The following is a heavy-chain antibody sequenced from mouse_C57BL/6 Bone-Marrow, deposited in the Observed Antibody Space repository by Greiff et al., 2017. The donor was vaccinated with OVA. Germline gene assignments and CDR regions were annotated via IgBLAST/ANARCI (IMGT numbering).Heavy chain of an antibody. J-gene: IGHJ3*01. CDR3: TNYYGSSYWFAD. V-gene: IGHV1-15*01. CDR1: GYTFTDYE. D-gene: IGHD1-1*01. CDR2: IDPETGGT. Sequence: VKLMESGAELVRPGASVTLSCKASGYTFTDYEMHWVKQTPVHGLAWIGAIDPETGGTAYNQKFKGKAILTADKSSSTAYMELRSLTSEDSAVYYCTNYYGSSYWFADWGQGTLVTVSA.